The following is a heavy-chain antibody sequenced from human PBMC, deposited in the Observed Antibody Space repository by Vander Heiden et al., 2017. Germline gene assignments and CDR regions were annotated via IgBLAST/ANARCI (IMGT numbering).Heavy chain of an antibody. CDR2: VNPISGGT. D-gene: IGHD2-2*02. J-gene: IGHJ6*02. CDR3: AKDLHCSSPSCSTLENDYGMDI. Sequence: QVQLVQSGAEVKTPGASVKVSCRASGYTFTRYDINWVRQATGQGLEWMGRVNPISGGTDYAQQFKGRVTMTRNTSINTVYMELSSLRSEDTAVYFCAKDLHCSSPSCSTLENDYGMDIWGQGTTVTVSS. CDR1: GYTFTRYD. V-gene: IGHV1-8*01.